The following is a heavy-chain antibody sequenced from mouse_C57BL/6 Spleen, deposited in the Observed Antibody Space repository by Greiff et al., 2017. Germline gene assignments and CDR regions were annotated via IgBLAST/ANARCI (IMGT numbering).Heavy chain of an antibody. CDR3: AEGSKWHCGD. CDR2: IGPGSGST. Sequence: VQLVESGAELVKPGASVKISCKASGYTFTDYYINWVKQRPGQGLEWIGKIGPGSGSTDYNEKFKGKATLTGDKSSITAYMQLSSLTSEDAAVYVCAEGSKWHCGDWGQGTLVTVSA. V-gene: IGHV1-77*01. D-gene: IGHD1-3*01. J-gene: IGHJ3*01. CDR1: GYTFTDYY.